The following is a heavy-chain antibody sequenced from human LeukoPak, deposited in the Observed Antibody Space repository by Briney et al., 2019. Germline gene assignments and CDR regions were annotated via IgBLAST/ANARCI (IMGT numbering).Heavy chain of an antibody. V-gene: IGHV3-23*01. CDR1: GFTFSSYA. D-gene: IGHD1-26*01. J-gene: IGHJ4*02. Sequence: GGFLRLSCAASGFTFSSYAMSWVRQAPGKGLEWVSAISGSGGSTYYADSVKGRFTISRDNSKDTLYLQMNSLRAEDTAVYYCAKPLGGSYLFDRWGQGTLVTVSS. CDR2: ISGSGGST. CDR3: AKPLGGSYLFDR.